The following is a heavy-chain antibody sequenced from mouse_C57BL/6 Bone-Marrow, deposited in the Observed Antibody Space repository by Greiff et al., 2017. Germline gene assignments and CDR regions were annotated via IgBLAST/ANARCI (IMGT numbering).Heavy chain of an antibody. Sequence: QVQLQQPGAELVRPGTSVKLSCTASGYTFTSYWMHWVKQRPGQGLEWIGVIDPSDSYTNYNQKFKGKATLTVDTSSSTAYMQLSSLTSEDSAVYYCARSYYYGSSWIYWGQGTTLTVSS. V-gene: IGHV1-59*01. CDR1: GYTFTSYW. CDR2: IDPSDSYT. CDR3: ARSYYYGSSWIY. D-gene: IGHD1-1*01. J-gene: IGHJ2*01.